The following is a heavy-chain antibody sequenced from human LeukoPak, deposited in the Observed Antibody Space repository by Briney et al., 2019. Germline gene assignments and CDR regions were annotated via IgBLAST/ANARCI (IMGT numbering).Heavy chain of an antibody. CDR3: AKPRGVVVPAAIHRFSPPDY. D-gene: IGHD2-2*02. CDR2: ISGSGGST. Sequence: PGGSLRLSCAASGFTFSSYAMSWVRQAPGKGLEWVSAISGSGGSTYYADSVKGRFTISGDNSKNTLYLQMNSLRAEDTAVYYCAKPRGVVVPAAIHRFSPPDYWGQGTLVTVSS. CDR1: GFTFSSYA. J-gene: IGHJ4*02. V-gene: IGHV3-23*01.